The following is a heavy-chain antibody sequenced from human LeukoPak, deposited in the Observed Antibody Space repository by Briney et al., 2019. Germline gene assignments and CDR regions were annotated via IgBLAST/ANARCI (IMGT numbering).Heavy chain of an antibody. V-gene: IGHV6-1*01. D-gene: IGHD1-26*01. CDR3: VRIRGLGLFDY. CDR2: TYYRSQGFD. CDR1: GDSVSNNRAS. J-gene: IGHJ4*02. Sequence: SQTLSLTCAISGDSVSNNRASWGWIRQSPSRGLEWLGRTYYRSQGFDDYAPSLRSRITINPDTSKNQFSLQLTSVTPEDTAVYYCVRIRGLGLFDYWGQGTLVTVSS.